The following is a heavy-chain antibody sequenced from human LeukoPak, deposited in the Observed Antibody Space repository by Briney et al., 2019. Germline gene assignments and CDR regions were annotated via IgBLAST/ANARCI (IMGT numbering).Heavy chain of an antibody. CDR3: AKDYPGVTMMD. D-gene: IGHD3-22*01. V-gene: IGHV3-30*04. Sequence: GGSLRLSCAASGFTFSSYAMHWVRQAPGKGLEWVAVISYDGSNKYYADSVKGRFTISRDNSKNMLYLQMNSLRAEDTAVYYCAKDYPGVTMMDWGQGTLVTVSS. J-gene: IGHJ4*02. CDR1: GFTFSSYA. CDR2: ISYDGSNK.